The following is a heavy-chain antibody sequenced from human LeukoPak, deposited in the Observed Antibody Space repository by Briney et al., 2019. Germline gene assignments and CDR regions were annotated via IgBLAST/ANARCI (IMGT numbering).Heavy chain of an antibody. CDR3: ARDRGDYVCDY. Sequence: GGSLRLSCAASGFTFSSYAMHWVRQAPGKGLEWVAVISYDGSNKYYVDSVKGRFTISRDNSKNTLYLQMNSLRAEDTAVYYCARDRGDYVCDYWGQGTLVTVSS. CDR1: GFTFSSYA. V-gene: IGHV3-30-3*01. J-gene: IGHJ4*02. D-gene: IGHD3-16*01. CDR2: ISYDGSNK.